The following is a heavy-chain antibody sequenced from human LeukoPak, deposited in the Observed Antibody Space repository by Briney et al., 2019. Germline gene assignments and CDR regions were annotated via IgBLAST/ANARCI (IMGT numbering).Heavy chain of an antibody. J-gene: IGHJ4*02. V-gene: IGHV3-23*01. CDR3: AKGSNSRATSFDY. Sequence: GGSLRLSCAASGFTFSSYIMSWVRQAPGKGLEWVSSITASGGSTYYADSVRGRFTISRDNSKNTLYVQLNSLRGEDTAVYYCAKGSNSRATSFDYWGQGTLVTVSS. D-gene: IGHD2/OR15-2a*01. CDR1: GFTFSSYI. CDR2: ITASGGST.